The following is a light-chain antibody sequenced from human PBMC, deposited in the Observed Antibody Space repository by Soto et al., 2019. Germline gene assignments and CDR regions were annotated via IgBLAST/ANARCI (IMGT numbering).Light chain of an antibody. CDR2: GAS. V-gene: IGKV3-15*01. CDR1: QSVSSN. J-gene: IGKJ3*01. CDR3: QQRSNWIFA. Sequence: EIVMTQSPATLSVSPGERVTLSCRTSQSVSSNLAWYQQKVGQAPRLLIYGASTRATGIPARFSGSGSGTEFTLTISRLEPEDFAVYYCQQRSNWIFAFGPGTKVDIK.